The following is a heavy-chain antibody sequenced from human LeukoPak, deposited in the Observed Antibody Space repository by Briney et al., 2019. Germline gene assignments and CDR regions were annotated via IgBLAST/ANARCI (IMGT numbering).Heavy chain of an antibody. J-gene: IGHJ5*02. Sequence: GASMKVSCKASGYTFTSYYMHWVRQAPGQGLERMGIINPSGGSTSYAQKFQGRVTMTRDTSTSTVYMELSSLRSEDTAVYYCAGSVEAELGSYFANWFDPWGQGTLVTVSS. D-gene: IGHD1-26*01. CDR1: GYTFTSYY. CDR3: AGSVEAELGSYFANWFDP. CDR2: INPSGGST. V-gene: IGHV1-46*01.